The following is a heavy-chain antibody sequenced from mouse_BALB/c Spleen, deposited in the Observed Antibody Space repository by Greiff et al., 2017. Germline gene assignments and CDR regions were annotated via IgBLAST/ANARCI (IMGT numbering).Heavy chain of an antibody. D-gene: IGHD1-1*01. CDR2: ISSGGST. J-gene: IGHJ3*01. V-gene: IGHV5-6-5*01. CDR3: AREGARGDGSSWVSY. CDR1: GFTFSSYA. Sequence: DVKLVESGGGLVKPGGSLKLSCAASGFTFSSYAMSWVRQTPEKRLEWVASISSGGSTYYPDSVKGRFTISRDNARNILYLQMSSLRSEDTAMYYCAREGARGDGSSWVSYWGQGTLVTVSA.